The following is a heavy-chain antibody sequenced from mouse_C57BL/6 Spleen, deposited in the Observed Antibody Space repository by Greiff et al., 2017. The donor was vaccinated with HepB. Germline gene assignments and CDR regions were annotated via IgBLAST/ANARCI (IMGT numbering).Heavy chain of an antibody. D-gene: IGHD1-1*01. CDR3: AGRGVGGYFDV. Sequence: EVKLVESGGGLVKPGGSLKLSCAPSGLTFSDYGMHWVRQAPEKGRKWVAYISVGSSTIYYAATVKGRFTISRDNTKNTLFLQSPSLRSEDTAMYSGAGRGVGGYFDVWGTGTTVTVSS. J-gene: IGHJ1*03. CDR2: ISVGSSTI. CDR1: GLTFSDYG. V-gene: IGHV5-17*01.